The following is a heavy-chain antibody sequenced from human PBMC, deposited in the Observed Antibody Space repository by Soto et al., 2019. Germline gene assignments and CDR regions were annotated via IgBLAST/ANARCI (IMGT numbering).Heavy chain of an antibody. D-gene: IGHD5-18*01. V-gene: IGHV1-18*01. Sequence: ASVKVSCKASGYTFTSYGISWVRQAPGQGLEWMGWISAYNGNTNYAQKLQGRVTMTTDTSTSTAYMELRSLRSDDTAVYYCARDLDVDTAMVTGYWGQGTRVTVSS. CDR1: GYTFTSYG. J-gene: IGHJ4*02. CDR2: ISAYNGNT. CDR3: ARDLDVDTAMVTGY.